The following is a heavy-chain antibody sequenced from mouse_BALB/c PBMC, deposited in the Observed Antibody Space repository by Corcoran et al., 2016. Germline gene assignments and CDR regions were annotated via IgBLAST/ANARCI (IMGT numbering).Heavy chain of an antibody. Sequence: DVQLQESGPALVKPSQSLSLTCSVSGYSITSGYYWNWIRQFPGNKLEWMGYISYDGSNNYNPSLKNRISITRDTSKNQFFLKLNSVTTEDTATYYCTTLLRPFDYWGQGTTLTVSS. V-gene: IGHV3-6*02. J-gene: IGHJ2*01. CDR2: ISYDGSN. CDR1: GYSITSGYY. D-gene: IGHD1-2*01. CDR3: TTLLRPFDY.